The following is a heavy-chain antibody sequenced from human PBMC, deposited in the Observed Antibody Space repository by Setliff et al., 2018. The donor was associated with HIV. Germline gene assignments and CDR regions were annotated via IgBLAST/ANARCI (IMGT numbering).Heavy chain of an antibody. D-gene: IGHD3-9*01. J-gene: IGHJ6*03. CDR3: ARGFTNYDIMTGYPRAPYYYYYMDV. V-gene: IGHV4-4*07. CDR2: IYTSGST. Sequence: PLETPSLTCSVYGGSINNYYWSWIRQPAGKGLEWIGRIYTSGSTNYNPSLKRRVTMSVDTSKNHFSLKLRSVTAADTAVYYCARGFTNYDIMTGYPRAPYYYYYMDVWGKGTTVTVSS. CDR1: GGSINNYY.